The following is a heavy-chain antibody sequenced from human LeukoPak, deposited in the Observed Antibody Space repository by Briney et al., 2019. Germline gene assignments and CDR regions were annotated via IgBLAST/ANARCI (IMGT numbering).Heavy chain of an antibody. V-gene: IGHV1-24*01. CDR3: ATDRTRQYGTHFDY. J-gene: IGHJ4*02. CDR1: GYTLTELS. Sequence: ASVKVSCKVSGYTLTELSMHWVRQAPGEGLEWMGGFDPEDGETIYAQKFQGRVTMTEDTSTDTAYMELSSLRSEDTAVYYCATDRTRQYGTHFDYWGQGTLVTVSS. D-gene: IGHD2-2*01. CDR2: FDPEDGET.